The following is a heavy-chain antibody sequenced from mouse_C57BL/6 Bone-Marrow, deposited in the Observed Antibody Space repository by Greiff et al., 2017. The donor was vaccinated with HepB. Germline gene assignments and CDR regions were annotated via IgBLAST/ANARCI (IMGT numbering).Heavy chain of an antibody. Sequence: EVQLQESGPELVKPGASVKISCKASGYTFTDYYMNWVKQSHGKSLEWIGDINPNNGGTSYNQKFKGKATLTVDKSSSTAYMELRSLTSEDSAVYYCASDGKDYWGQGTSVTVSS. CDR2: INPNNGGT. V-gene: IGHV1-26*01. J-gene: IGHJ4*01. CDR3: ASDGKDY. CDR1: GYTFTDYY.